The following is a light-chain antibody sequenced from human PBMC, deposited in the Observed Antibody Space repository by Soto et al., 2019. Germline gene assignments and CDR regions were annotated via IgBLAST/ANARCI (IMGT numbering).Light chain of an antibody. Sequence: EIVLTQSPATLSLSPGDRATLSCRASQRIGTYLAWYQQKAGQAPSLLIYDTSNRATGIPTRFSGSGSGTDFPLTISSLEPEDFAVSFCQHRSNSPPTWAFGQGTKVEIK. CDR3: QHRSNSPPTWA. J-gene: IGKJ1*01. CDR1: QRIGTY. V-gene: IGKV3-11*01. CDR2: DTS.